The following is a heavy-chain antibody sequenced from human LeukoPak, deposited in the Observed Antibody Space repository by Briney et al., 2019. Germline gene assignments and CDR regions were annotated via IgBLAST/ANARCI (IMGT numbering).Heavy chain of an antibody. D-gene: IGHD6-19*01. CDR3: ASTLIEGCSGCQNPGDY. CDR2: IIPIFGTA. CDR1: GGTFISYA. V-gene: IGHV1-69*06. J-gene: IGHJ4*02. Sequence: GASVKVSCKASGGTFISYAISWVGQAPGQGLEWMGGIIPIFGTANYAQKFQGRVTITADNSTSTAYMELSSLRSEDTAVYYCASTLIEGCSGCQNPGDYWGQGTLVTVSS.